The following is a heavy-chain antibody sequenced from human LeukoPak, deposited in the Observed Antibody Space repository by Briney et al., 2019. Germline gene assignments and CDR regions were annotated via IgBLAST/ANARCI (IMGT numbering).Heavy chain of an antibody. V-gene: IGHV4-61*02. J-gene: IGHJ6*03. Sequence: SETLSLTCTVSGGSISSGSYYWSWIRQPAGKGLEWIGRIYTSGSTNYNPSLKSRVTISVDTSKNQFSLKLSSVTAADTAVYYCARGDRRGLLYYYYYMDVWGKGTTVTISS. CDR2: IYTSGST. D-gene: IGHD1-26*01. CDR3: ARGDRRGLLYYYYYMDV. CDR1: GGSISSGSYY.